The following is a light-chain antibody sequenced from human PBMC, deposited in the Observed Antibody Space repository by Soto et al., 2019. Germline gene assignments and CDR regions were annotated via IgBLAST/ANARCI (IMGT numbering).Light chain of an antibody. Sequence: QSVLTQPPSVSGVPGQKITISCTGSRSNIGAGYDVHWYQQFRGTAPKLLIYGNNNRPSGVPDRFSGSKSGTSASLAITGLQAEDEADYFCQSYDSGFSGLVFCGGTKLTVL. V-gene: IGLV1-40*02. CDR2: GNN. CDR1: RSNIGAGYD. CDR3: QSYDSGFSGLV. J-gene: IGLJ3*02.